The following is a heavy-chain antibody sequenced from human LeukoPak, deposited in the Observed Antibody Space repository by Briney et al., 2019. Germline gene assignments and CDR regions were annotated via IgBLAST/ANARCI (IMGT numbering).Heavy chain of an antibody. Sequence: GGSLRLSCAASGSTFSTYGMHWVRQAPGKGPEGVGVISNDGSNKYHAESVKGRFTISRDNSKNTLYLQMNSLRAEDTAVYYCAKDEGHCSGGSCYRQDYWGQGTLVTVSS. CDR2: ISNDGSNK. CDR3: AKDEGHCSGGSCYRQDY. D-gene: IGHD2-15*01. CDR1: GSTFSTYG. V-gene: IGHV3-30*18. J-gene: IGHJ4*02.